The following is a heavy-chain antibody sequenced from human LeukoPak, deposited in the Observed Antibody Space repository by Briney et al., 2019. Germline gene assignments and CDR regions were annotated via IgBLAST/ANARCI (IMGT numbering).Heavy chain of an antibody. J-gene: IGHJ3*02. D-gene: IGHD2-2*01. CDR1: GFTVSGNY. V-gene: IGHV3-53*01. Sequence: PGGSLRLSCAVSGFTVSGNYMSWVRQAPGKGLEWVSLIYSGGSTYYADSVKGRFTISRDNSKNTLYLQMNSLRAEDTAVYYCARISSTLAFDIWGQGTMVTVSS. CDR2: IYSGGST. CDR3: ARISSTLAFDI.